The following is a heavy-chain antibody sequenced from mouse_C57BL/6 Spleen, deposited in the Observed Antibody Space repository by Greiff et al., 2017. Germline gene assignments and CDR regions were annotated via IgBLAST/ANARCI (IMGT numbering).Heavy chain of an antibody. Sequence: VQLQQPGAELVKPGASVKLSCKASGYTFTSYWMQWVKQRPGQGLEWIGEIDPSDSYTNYNQKFKGKATLTVDTSSSTAYMQLSSLTSEDSAVYYCARRATGYYFDYWGQGTTRTVSS. CDR2: IDPSDSYT. CDR1: GYTFTSYW. V-gene: IGHV1-50*01. CDR3: ARRATGYYFDY. D-gene: IGHD4-1*02. J-gene: IGHJ2*01.